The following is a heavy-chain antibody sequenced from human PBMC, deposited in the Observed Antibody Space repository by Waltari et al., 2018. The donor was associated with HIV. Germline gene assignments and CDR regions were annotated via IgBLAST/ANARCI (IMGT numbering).Heavy chain of an antibody. CDR3: AKEEGAAERDMKAGMDV. J-gene: IGHJ6*02. Sequence: QVQLVESGGGVVQPGKSLRPSCGDPSTTLSKYLMSWARQTPGKGLEWVAVISEDGTNEYYTDSVKGRFTISRDNSKNTLYLQMNSLRGEDTGVYYCAKEEGAAERDMKAGMDVWGQGTTVTVSS. D-gene: IGHD6-25*01. CDR2: ISEDGTNE. CDR1: STTLSKYL. V-gene: IGHV3-30*18.